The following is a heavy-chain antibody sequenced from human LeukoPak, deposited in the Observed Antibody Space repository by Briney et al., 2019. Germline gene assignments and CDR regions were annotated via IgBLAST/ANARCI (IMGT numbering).Heavy chain of an antibody. CDR2: MNPNSGNT. Sequence: ASVKVSCKASGYTFTSNDINWVRQATGQGLEWMGWMNPNSGNTGYAQKFQGRVTMTRNTSIGTAYMELSSLRSEDTAVYYCARGGDSSGHTDYWGQGTLVTVSS. J-gene: IGHJ4*02. CDR1: GYTFTSND. D-gene: IGHD3-22*01. CDR3: ARGGDSSGHTDY. V-gene: IGHV1-8*01.